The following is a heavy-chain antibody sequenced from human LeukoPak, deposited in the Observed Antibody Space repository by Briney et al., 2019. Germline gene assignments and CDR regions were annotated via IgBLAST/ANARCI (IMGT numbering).Heavy chain of an antibody. J-gene: IGHJ4*02. V-gene: IGHV1-69*05. Sequence: SVKVSCKASGGTLSSYAISWVRQAPGQGLEWMGGIIPIFGTANYAQKFQGRVTITTDESTSTAYMELSSLRSEDTALYYCARETRGWDYFDYWGQGTLVTVSS. CDR2: IIPIFGTA. CDR1: GGTLSSYA. CDR3: ARETRGWDYFDY. D-gene: IGHD1-26*01.